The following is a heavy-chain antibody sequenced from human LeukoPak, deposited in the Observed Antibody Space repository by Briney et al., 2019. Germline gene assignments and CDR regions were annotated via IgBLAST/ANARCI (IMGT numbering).Heavy chain of an antibody. J-gene: IGHJ4*02. D-gene: IGHD2-2*01. CDR2: IKQDGSEK. CDR3: ARVVVVPAAITPGGFDY. V-gene: IGHV3-7*01. Sequence: GGSLRLSCAASGFTFSSYWMSWVRQAPGKGLEWVANIKQDGSEKYYVDSVKGRFTISRDNAKNSLYLQMNSLRAEDTAVYNCARVVVVPAAITPGGFDYWGQGTLVTVSS. CDR1: GFTFSSYW.